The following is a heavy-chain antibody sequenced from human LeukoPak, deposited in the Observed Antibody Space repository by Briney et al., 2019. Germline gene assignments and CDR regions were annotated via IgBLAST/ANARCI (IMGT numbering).Heavy chain of an antibody. J-gene: IGHJ6*02. Sequence: PGGSLRLSCAASGFTFSGHRMHWVRQAPGKGLEWVAVISYDGSNKYYADSVKGRFTISRDNSKNTLYLQMNSLRAEDTAVYYCARDYLYYDFWSGYYVPPGYYYYYYGMDVWGQGTTVTVSS. V-gene: IGHV3-30-3*01. CDR3: ARDYLYYDFWSGYYVPPGYYYYYYGMDV. D-gene: IGHD3-3*01. CDR1: GFTFSGHR. CDR2: ISYDGSNK.